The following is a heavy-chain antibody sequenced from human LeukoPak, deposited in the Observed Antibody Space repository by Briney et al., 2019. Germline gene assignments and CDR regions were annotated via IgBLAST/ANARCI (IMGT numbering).Heavy chain of an antibody. CDR3: ARIVGRFLEWFHFDY. CDR2: IYYSGST. J-gene: IGHJ4*02. D-gene: IGHD3-3*01. V-gene: IGHV4-59*01. CDR1: GGCISSYY. Sequence: PSETLSLTCTVSGGCISSYYWSWIRQPPGKGLEWIGYIYYSGSTNYNPSLKSRVTISVDTSKNQFSLKLSSVTAADTAVYYCARIVGRFLEWFHFDYWGQGTLVTVSS.